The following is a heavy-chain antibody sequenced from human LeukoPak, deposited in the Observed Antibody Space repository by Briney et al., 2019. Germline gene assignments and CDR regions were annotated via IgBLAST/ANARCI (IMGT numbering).Heavy chain of an antibody. D-gene: IGHD6-13*01. CDR2: ISGSGGST. V-gene: IGHV3-23*01. J-gene: IGHJ5*02. CDR1: GFTFSSYA. Sequence: GGSLRLSCAASGFTFSSYAMSWVRQAPGKGLEWVSAISGSGGSTYYADSVKGRFTISRDNSKNTLYPQMNSLRAEDTAVYYCAKDLGASIAAAGTAGWFDPWGQGTLVTVSS. CDR3: AKDLGASIAAAGTAGWFDP.